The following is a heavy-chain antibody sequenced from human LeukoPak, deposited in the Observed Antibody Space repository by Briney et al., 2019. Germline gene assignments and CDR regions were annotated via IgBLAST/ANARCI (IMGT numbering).Heavy chain of an antibody. CDR2: VYYTGST. V-gene: IGHV4-59*01. Sequence: SETLSLTCTVSGGYISSYYWSWIRQPPGEGLEWIGYVYYTGSTNYNPSLKSRVSISVDTSKNQFSLKLRSVSAADTAVYYCARDGDGYGDYCFDYWGQGTLVTVSS. J-gene: IGHJ4*02. D-gene: IGHD4-17*01. CDR3: ARDGDGYGDYCFDY. CDR1: GGYISSYY.